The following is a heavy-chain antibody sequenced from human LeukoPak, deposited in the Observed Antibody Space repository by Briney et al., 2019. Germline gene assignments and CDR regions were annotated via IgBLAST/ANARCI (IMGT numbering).Heavy chain of an antibody. CDR3: GRFPPEYGYCSGGSCYDPGY. J-gene: IGHJ4*02. V-gene: IGHV3-74*01. D-gene: IGHD2-15*01. CDR1: GFTFTNYW. CDR2: INSDGSST. Sequence: GGSLRLSCAASGFTFTNYWMYWARPVPGKGLGWVSRINSDGSSTSYADSVNGRFTISRDNAKNTLYLRMNSLRAEDTAVYYCGRFPPEYGYCSGGSCYDPGYWGQGTLVTVSS.